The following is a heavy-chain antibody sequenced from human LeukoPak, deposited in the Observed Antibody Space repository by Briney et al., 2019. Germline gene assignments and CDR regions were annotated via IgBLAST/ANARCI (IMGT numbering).Heavy chain of an antibody. CDR2: IWYDGSNK. Sequence: GGSLRLSCAASGFTFSSYGMHWVRQAPGKGLEWVAVIWYDGSNKYYVDSVKGRFTISRDNSKNTLYLQMNSLRAEDTAVYYCARDQRPLKSPLLWFGESGAFDIWGQGTMVTVSS. D-gene: IGHD3-10*01. CDR1: GFTFSSYG. J-gene: IGHJ3*02. CDR3: ARDQRPLKSPLLWFGESGAFDI. V-gene: IGHV3-33*01.